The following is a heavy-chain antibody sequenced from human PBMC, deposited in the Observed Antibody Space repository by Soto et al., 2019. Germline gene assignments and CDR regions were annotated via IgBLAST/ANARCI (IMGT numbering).Heavy chain of an antibody. CDR3: ARVDYDILTGYSGGMDV. V-gene: IGHV1-46*01. CDR2: INPSGGST. Sequence: ASVKVSYKASGYTFTSYYMHWVRQAPGQGLEWMGIINPSGGSTSYAQKFQGRVTMTRDTSTSTVYMELSSLRSEDTAVYYCARVDYDILTGYSGGMDVWGQGTTVTVSS. J-gene: IGHJ6*02. CDR1: GYTFTSYY. D-gene: IGHD3-9*01.